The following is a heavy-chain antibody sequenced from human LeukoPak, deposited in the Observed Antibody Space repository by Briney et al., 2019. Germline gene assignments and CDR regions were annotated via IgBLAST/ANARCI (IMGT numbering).Heavy chain of an antibody. V-gene: IGHV3-23*01. CDR3: AKGWLRLVDY. Sequence: PGGSLRLSCAASGLTFSSYAMTWVRRAPGKGLEWVSAIGGNGGSTYYADSVKGRFTISRDNSKNTLYLQMNSLRVEDTAVYYCAKGWLRLVDYWGQGTLVTVSS. J-gene: IGHJ4*02. CDR2: IGGNGGST. CDR1: GLTFSSYA. D-gene: IGHD5-12*01.